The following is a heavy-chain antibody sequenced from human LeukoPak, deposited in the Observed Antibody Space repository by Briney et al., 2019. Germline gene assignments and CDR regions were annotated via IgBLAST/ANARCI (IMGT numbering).Heavy chain of an antibody. V-gene: IGHV4-59*01. J-gene: IGHJ6*03. D-gene: IGHD1-14*01. CDR2: IYYSGST. CDR3: AGDAHPGFSYYYYYMDV. CDR1: GGSISSYY. Sequence: PSETLSLTCTVSGGSISSYYWSWIRQPPGKGLEWIGYIYYSGSTNYNPSLKSRVTISVDTSKNQFSLKLSSVTAADTAVYYCAGDAHPGFSYYYYYMDVWGKGTTVTVSS.